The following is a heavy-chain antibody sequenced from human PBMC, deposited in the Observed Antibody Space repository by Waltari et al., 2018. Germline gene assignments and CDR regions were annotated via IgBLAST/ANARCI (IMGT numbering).Heavy chain of an antibody. D-gene: IGHD3-10*01. CDR3: ARDLITVIQGALGY. Sequence: QVQLVESGGGVVQPGRSLRLSCAASGFTFSTYIMHWVRQAPGKGLEWVAVITYDGSNKYYTDSVKGRFTISRVNSKNTLYLQMNSLRVEDTAIYFCARDLITVIQGALGYWGQGTLVTVSS. J-gene: IGHJ4*02. CDR2: ITYDGSNK. CDR1: GFTFSTYI. V-gene: IGHV3-30-3*01.